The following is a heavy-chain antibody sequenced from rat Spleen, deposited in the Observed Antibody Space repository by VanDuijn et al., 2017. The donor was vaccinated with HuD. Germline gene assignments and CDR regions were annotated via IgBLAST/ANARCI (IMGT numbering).Heavy chain of an antibody. CDR1: GFSLTSYN. CDR2: IWTTGNT. CDR3: ARAGRNWELAY. V-gene: IGHV2-30*01. D-gene: IGHD5-1*01. J-gene: IGHJ3*01. Sequence: QVQLKESGPGLVQPSQTLSLTCTVSGFSLTSYNVHWVRQAPGKGLEWMGVIWTTGNTVYNSLLTSRLTITRDTSKSQIFLKMNSLQTEDTASYYCARAGRNWELAYWGQGTLVTVSS.